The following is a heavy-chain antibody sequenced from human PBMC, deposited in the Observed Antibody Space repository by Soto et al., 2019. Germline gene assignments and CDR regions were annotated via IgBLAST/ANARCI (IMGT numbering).Heavy chain of an antibody. CDR1: GFTFSSFG. CDR2: ISYHGSNE. V-gene: IGHV3-30*18. D-gene: IGHD2-21*02. CDR3: AKYLFPYCGGGCYPAY. J-gene: IGHJ4*02. Sequence: GGSLRLSCAASGFTFSSFGMHWVRQAPGKGLEWVAVISYHGSNEYYVDSVKGRLTISRDNSRNTLYLQLNSLRVDDTAVYYCAKYLFPYCGGGCYPAYWGQGTMVTVSS.